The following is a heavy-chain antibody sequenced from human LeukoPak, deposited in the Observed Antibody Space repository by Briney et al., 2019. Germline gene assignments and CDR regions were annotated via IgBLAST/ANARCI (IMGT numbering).Heavy chain of an antibody. CDR3: AGLGSTVKGRFDP. CDR2: ISTDRGDT. D-gene: IGHD5/OR15-5a*01. V-gene: IGHV1-2*02. CDR1: GYHFTGYH. J-gene: IGHJ5*02. Sequence: GASVKVSCKVSGYHFTGYHVHWVRQAPGQGLEWMGRISTDRGDTNGAQKFQGRVTMTRDTSISPAYMEFSGLTSDDSAVYYCAGLGSTVKGRFDPWGQGTPVTVST.